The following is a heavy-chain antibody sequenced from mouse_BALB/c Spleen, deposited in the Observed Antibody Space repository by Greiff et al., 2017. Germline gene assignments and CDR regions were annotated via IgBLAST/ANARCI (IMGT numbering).Heavy chain of an antibody. Sequence: EVKLMESGGGLVKPGGSLKLSCAASGFTFSSYAMSWVRQTPEKRLEWVASISSGGSTYYPDSVKGRFTISRDNARNILYLQMSSLRSEDTAMYYCARGDYYGSSPYYFDYWGQGTTLTVSS. D-gene: IGHD1-1*01. CDR3: ARGDYYGSSPYYFDY. CDR2: ISSGGST. CDR1: GFTFSSYA. J-gene: IGHJ2*01. V-gene: IGHV5-6-5*01.